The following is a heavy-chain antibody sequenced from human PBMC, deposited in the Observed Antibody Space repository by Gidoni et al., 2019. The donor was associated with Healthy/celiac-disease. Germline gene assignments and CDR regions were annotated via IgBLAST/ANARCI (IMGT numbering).Heavy chain of an antibody. D-gene: IGHD3-22*01. V-gene: IGHV3-33*01. J-gene: IGHJ4*02. Sequence: QVQLVESGGGVVQPGRSLRLSCAASGFTFSSYGMHWVRQAPGKGLEWVAVIWYDGSNKYYADSVKGRFTISRDNSKNTLYLQMNSLRAEDTAVYYCARAPSSGYYSFDYWGQGTLVTVSS. CDR1: GFTFSSYG. CDR3: ARAPSSGYYSFDY. CDR2: IWYDGSNK.